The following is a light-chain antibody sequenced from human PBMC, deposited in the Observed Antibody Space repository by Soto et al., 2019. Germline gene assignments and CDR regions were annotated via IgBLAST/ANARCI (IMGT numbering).Light chain of an antibody. Sequence: AIQVTQSPSSLSASVGDRDTITCRASQDIRGALAWYQQKPGKAPKLLIYDVSTVQSGVPSRFSGRGSGTEFTLTIFSLLPEDFATYYCQQFNIYPITFGQGTRLEIK. CDR1: QDIRGA. CDR3: QQFNIYPIT. J-gene: IGKJ5*01. V-gene: IGKV1-13*02. CDR2: DVS.